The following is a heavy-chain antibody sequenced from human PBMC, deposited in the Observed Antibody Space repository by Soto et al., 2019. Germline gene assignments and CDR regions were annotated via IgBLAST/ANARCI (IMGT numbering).Heavy chain of an antibody. CDR2: ISYDGSNK. CDR1: GFTFSNAL. J-gene: IGHJ4*02. CDR3: ARDSTAISWLDY. Sequence: VQLVESGGGLVKPGGSLRLSCAASGFTFSNALMSWVRQPPGKGLEWVAVISYDGSNKYYADSVKGRFTISRDNSKNTLYLQMNSLRAEDTAVYYSARDSTAISWLDYWGQGTLVTVSS. V-gene: IGHV3-30-3*01.